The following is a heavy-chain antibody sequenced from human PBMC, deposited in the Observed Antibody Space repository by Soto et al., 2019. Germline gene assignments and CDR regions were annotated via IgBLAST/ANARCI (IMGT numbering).Heavy chain of an antibody. CDR1: GGTFSSYA. CDR3: ARDVFYGTESNYYYYGMDV. Sequence: ASVKVSFKASGGTFSSYAISWVRQAPGQGLEWMGGIIPIFGTANYAQKFQGRVTITADKSTSTAYMELSSLRSEDTAVYYCARDVFYGTESNYYYYGMDVWGQGTTVTVSS. V-gene: IGHV1-69*06. D-gene: IGHD1-1*01. CDR2: IIPIFGTA. J-gene: IGHJ6*02.